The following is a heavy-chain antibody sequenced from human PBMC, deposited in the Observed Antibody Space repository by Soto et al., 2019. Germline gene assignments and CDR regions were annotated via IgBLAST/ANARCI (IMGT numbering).Heavy chain of an antibody. CDR2: IYWDDDK. CDR3: AHRVLRTVFGLVTTTAIYFDF. D-gene: IGHD3-3*01. CDR1: GFSLTTSGVG. Sequence: QITLNESGPTQVKPRQTLTLTCTFSGFSLTTSGVGVGWIRQSPGKAPEWLALIYWDDDKRYSSSLKSRLTITKETSKNQVVLTMADLDPADTATYYCAHRVLRTVFGLVTTTAIYFDFWGQGTPVAVSS. V-gene: IGHV2-5*02. J-gene: IGHJ4*02.